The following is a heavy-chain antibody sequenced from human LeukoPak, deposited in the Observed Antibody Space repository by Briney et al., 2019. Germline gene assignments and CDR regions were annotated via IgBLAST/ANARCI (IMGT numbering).Heavy chain of an antibody. J-gene: IGHJ3*02. CDR3: AREVITEMETGDAFDI. D-gene: IGHD5-24*01. CDR2: INPSGGST. Sequence: ASVKVSCKASGYTFTSYCVHWVRQAPGQGLEWMGIINPSGGSTTYAQKFQGRVIMTRDTSTSTVYLELSSLRSEDTAVYYCAREVITEMETGDAFDIWGQGTMVSVSS. V-gene: IGHV1-46*01. CDR1: GYTFTSYC.